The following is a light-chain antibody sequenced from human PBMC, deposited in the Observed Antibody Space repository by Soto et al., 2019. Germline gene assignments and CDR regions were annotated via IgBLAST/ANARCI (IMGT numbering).Light chain of an antibody. V-gene: IGKV3-15*01. CDR3: QQYNNWPPMYT. CDR2: GAS. J-gene: IGKJ2*01. CDR1: QSVSSN. Sequence: EIVMTQSPATLPVSPGERATLSCRASQSVSSNLAWYQQKPGQAPRLLIYGASTMATGIPARFSGSGSGTEFTLTISSLQSEDFAVYYCQQYNNWPPMYTFGQGTKLEIK.